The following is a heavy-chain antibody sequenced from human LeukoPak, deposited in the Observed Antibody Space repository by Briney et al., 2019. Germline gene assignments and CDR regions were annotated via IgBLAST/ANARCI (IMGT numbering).Heavy chain of an antibody. J-gene: IGHJ3*02. CDR1: GGSISSYF. CDR3: ARVLDLSKRGLEAFDI. Sequence: NPSETLSLTCTVSGGSISSYFWSWIRQPPGKGLEWIGYVYYSGSTNYNPSLKSRVTISVDTSKKQFSLKLSSATAADTAVYYCARVLDLSKRGLEAFDIWGQGTMVTVSS. CDR2: VYYSGST. V-gene: IGHV4-59*01. D-gene: IGHD3-16*01.